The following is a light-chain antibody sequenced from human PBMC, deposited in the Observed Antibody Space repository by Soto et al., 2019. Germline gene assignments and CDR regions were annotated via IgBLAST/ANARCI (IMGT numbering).Light chain of an antibody. J-gene: IGKJ1*01. CDR3: QQYNNWPPWT. V-gene: IGKV3-15*01. CDR1: QSISSD. Sequence: EVVMTQSPATLSVSPGERATLSCRASQSISSDLAWYQQKPGQAPRLLIYGASTRASDIPARFSGSGSGTEFTLTISSLQSEDFAVYYSQQYNNWPPWTFGQGTKVDIK. CDR2: GAS.